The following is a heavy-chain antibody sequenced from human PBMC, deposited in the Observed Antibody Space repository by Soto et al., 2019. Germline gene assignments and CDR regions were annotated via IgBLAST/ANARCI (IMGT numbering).Heavy chain of an antibody. D-gene: IGHD3-16*01. CDR1: GGPISSRNYY. V-gene: IGHV4-39*01. Sequence: SETLSLTCSVSGGPISSRNYYWGWVRRAPGRGPEWIGNIFYNGRTDYNPSLQSRVTISVDTSKNQFSLKLGSVTAADTAIYYCARGGFSADDESDSFDPWGHVTLVTVSS. CDR3: ARGGFSADDESDSFDP. J-gene: IGHJ5*02. CDR2: IFYNGRT.